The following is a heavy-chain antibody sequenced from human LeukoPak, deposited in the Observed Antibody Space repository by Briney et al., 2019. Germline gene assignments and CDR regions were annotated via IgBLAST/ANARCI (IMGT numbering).Heavy chain of an antibody. D-gene: IGHD3-22*01. CDR2: IIPIFGTA. J-gene: IGHJ3*02. V-gene: IGHV1-69*13. Sequence: SVKVSCKASGGTFSSYAISWVRQPPGQGLEWMGGIIPIFGTANYAQKFQGRVTITADESTSTAYMELSSLRSEDTAVYYCARRGIKTMSSGHTNAFDIWGQGTMVTVSS. CDR3: ARRGIKTMSSGHTNAFDI. CDR1: GGTFSSYA.